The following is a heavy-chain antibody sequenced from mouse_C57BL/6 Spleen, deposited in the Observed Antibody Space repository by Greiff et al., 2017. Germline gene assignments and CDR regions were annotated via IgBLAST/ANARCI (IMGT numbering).Heavy chain of an antibody. CDR2: IYPGDGDT. CDR3: ARAVAMDY. Sequence: VQLQQSGPELVKPGASVKISCKASGYAFSSSWMNWVKQRPGKGLEWIGRIYPGDGDTNYNGKFKGKATLTADKSSSTAYMQLSSLTSEDSAVYLCARAVAMDYWGQGTSVIVSS. V-gene: IGHV1-82*01. CDR1: GYAFSSSW. J-gene: IGHJ4*01.